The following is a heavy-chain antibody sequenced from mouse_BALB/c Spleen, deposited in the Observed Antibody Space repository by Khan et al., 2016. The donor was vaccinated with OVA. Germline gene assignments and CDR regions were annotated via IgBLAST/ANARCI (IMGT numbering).Heavy chain of an antibody. CDR2: IRLKSNNYAT. CDR1: GFTFSNFW. Sequence: EVKLEVSGGGLVQPGGSMKLSCVASGFTFSNFWMTWVRQSPETGLEWVAEIRLKSNNYATHYAESVRGRFTISRDDSKSGVYLQMNNVRAEDTGIYYCSRGGYYYSDYWGQGTTLTVSS. CDR3: SRGGYYYSDY. V-gene: IGHV6-6*02. D-gene: IGHD2-3*01. J-gene: IGHJ2*01.